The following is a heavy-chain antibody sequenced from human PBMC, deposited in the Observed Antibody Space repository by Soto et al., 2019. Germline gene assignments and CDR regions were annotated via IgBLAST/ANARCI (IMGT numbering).Heavy chain of an antibody. CDR2: ISTYNGNT. CDR3: ARGPTDYYDNSGNYFLDY. J-gene: IGHJ4*02. Sequence: QVQLVQSGAEVKKPGASVKVSCKASGYTFTTYGMIWVRKAPGQGLDWMGGISTYNGNTKYAERLQGRVTMTTDTTTSTAYMELRSLRSDDTAVYYCARGPTDYYDNSGNYFLDYWGQGTLVTVSS. D-gene: IGHD3-22*01. CDR1: GYTFTTYG. V-gene: IGHV1-18*01.